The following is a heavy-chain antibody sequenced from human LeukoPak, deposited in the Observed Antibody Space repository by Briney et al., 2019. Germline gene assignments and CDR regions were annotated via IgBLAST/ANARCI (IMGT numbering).Heavy chain of an antibody. Sequence: GGSLRLSCTASGFTFDDYAMHWVRQAPGKGLEWVSGISWNGGVITYADSVKGRFTISRDNAKNSLYLQMNSLGVEDAALYFCAKTPFSTSPYYYFDYWGQGTLVTVSS. J-gene: IGHJ4*02. CDR3: AKTPFSTSPYYYFDY. V-gene: IGHV3-9*01. CDR2: ISWNGGVI. CDR1: GFTFDDYA. D-gene: IGHD2-2*01.